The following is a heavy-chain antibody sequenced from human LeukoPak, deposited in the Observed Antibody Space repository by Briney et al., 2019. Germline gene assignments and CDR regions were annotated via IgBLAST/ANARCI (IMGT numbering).Heavy chain of an antibody. J-gene: IGHJ1*01. D-gene: IGHD1-26*01. CDR3: AKSPSGGSRTYFQH. Sequence: PGGSLRLSCAASGFTFSSYAMSWVRQAPGKGLEWVSAISGSGGSTYYADSVKGRFTISRDNSKNTLYLQMDSLRAEDTAVYYCAKSPSGGSRTYFQHWGQGTLVTVSS. CDR2: ISGSGGST. V-gene: IGHV3-23*01. CDR1: GFTFSSYA.